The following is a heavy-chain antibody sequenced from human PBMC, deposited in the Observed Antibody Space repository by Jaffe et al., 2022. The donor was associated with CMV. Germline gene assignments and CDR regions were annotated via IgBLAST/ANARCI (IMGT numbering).Heavy chain of an antibody. CDR2: ISYDGSNK. Sequence: QVQLVESGGGVVQPGRSLRLSCAASGFTFSSYGMHWVRQAPGKGLEWVAVISYDGSNKYYADSVKGRFTISRDNSKNTLYLQMNSLRAEDTAVYYCAKDIVVVPAAMFLAPQGKKKYYYYGMDVWGQGTTVTVSS. D-gene: IGHD2-2*01. CDR3: AKDIVVVPAAMFLAPQGKKKYYYYGMDV. CDR1: GFTFSSYG. J-gene: IGHJ6*02. V-gene: IGHV3-30*18.